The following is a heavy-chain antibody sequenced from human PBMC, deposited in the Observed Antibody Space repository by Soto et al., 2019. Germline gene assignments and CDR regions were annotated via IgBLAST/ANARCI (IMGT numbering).Heavy chain of an antibody. CDR2: IYYSGSP. Sequence: SETLSLTCTVSGGSISSSSYYWGWIRQPPGKGLEWIGSIYYSGSPYYNPSLKSRVTISVDTSKNQLSLKLSSVTAADTAVYYCARGHPGYSSSWYPFYYGMDVWGQGTTVTVSS. CDR1: GGSISSSSYY. J-gene: IGHJ6*02. D-gene: IGHD6-13*01. CDR3: ARGHPGYSSSWYPFYYGMDV. V-gene: IGHV4-39*07.